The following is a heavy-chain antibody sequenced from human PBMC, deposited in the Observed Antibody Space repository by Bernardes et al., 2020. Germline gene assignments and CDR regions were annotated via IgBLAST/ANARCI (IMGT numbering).Heavy chain of an antibody. CDR2: ISGSGGST. V-gene: IGHV3-23*01. D-gene: IGHD6-13*01. CDR1: GFTFSSYA. Sequence: GGSLRLSCAASGFTFSSYAMSWVRQAPGKGLEWVSAISGSGGSTYYADSVKGRFTISRDNSKNTLYLQMNSLRAEDTAVYYCAKNQLVRRVESTRNYYFDYWGQGTLVTVSS. CDR3: AKNQLVRRVESTRNYYFDY. J-gene: IGHJ4*02.